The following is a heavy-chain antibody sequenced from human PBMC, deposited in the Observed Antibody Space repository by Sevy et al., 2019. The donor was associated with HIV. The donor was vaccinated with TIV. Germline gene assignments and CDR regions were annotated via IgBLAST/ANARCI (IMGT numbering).Heavy chain of an antibody. J-gene: IGHJ6*02. CDR3: AREAELGYCSSTSCDGPGEYYYYGMDV. CDR2: ISAYNGNT. D-gene: IGHD2-2*01. V-gene: IGHV1-18*04. CDR1: GYTFTSYG. Sequence: ASVKVSCKASGYTFTSYGISWVRQAPGQGLEWMGWISAYNGNTNYAQKLQGRVTMTTDTSTSTAYMELRSLRSDDTAVYYCAREAELGYCSSTSCDGPGEYYYYGMDVWGQGTTVTVSS.